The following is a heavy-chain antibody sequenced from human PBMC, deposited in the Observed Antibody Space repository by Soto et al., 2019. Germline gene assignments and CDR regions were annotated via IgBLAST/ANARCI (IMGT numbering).Heavy chain of an antibody. D-gene: IGHD3-22*01. CDR3: AKGPTYYYDSSGYFDY. Sequence: GGSLRLSCAASGFTFSSYSMSWVRQAPGKGLEWVSAISGSGGGTYYADSVKGRFTISRDNSKNTLYLQMNSLRAEDTAVYYCAKGPTYYYDSSGYFDYWGQGTLVTVS. CDR1: GFTFSSYS. V-gene: IGHV3-23*01. CDR2: ISGSGGGT. J-gene: IGHJ4*02.